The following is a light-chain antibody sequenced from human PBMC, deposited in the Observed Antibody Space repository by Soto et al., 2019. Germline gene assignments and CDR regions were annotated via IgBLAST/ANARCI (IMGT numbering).Light chain of an antibody. CDR3: SSYTSSSTPYV. CDR2: EVS. CDR1: SSDVGGCNY. Sequence: QSVLTQPAAVSGSPGQSITIPCTGTSSDVGGCNYVSWYQQHPGKAPKLTIYEVSNRPSGVSNRFSGSKSGNTASLTISGLQAEDEADYYCSSYTSSSTPYVFGTGTKVTVL. V-gene: IGLV2-14*01. J-gene: IGLJ1*01.